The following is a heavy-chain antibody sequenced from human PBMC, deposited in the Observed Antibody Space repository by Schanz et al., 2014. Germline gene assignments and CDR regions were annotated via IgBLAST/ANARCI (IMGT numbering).Heavy chain of an antibody. CDR1: GITLSGYG. CDR3: AKDLAAVGVFDY. Sequence: VQLVESGGGVVQPGRSLRLSCAASGITLSGYGLHWVRQAPGKGLEWVSALTGSGTTTYYADSVKGRFTISRDNSKNTLDLQMNSLRAEDTAIYYCAKDLAAVGVFDYWGQGSLVTASP. V-gene: IGHV3-23*04. J-gene: IGHJ4*02. D-gene: IGHD6-13*01. CDR2: LTGSGTTT.